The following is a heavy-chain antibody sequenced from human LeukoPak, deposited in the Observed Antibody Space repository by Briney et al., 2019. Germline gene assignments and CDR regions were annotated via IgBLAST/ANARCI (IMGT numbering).Heavy chain of an antibody. D-gene: IGHD3-22*01. V-gene: IGHV1-69*05. CDR2: IVPIFGTA. CDR3: AREVSERHYESSEAFWFDP. J-gene: IGHJ5*02. Sequence: GASVTVSCKASGGTFSSYAISWVRQAPGQGLEWMGGIVPIFGTANYAQKFQGRVTITTDESTSTAYIELSSLRSEDTAVYYCAREVSERHYESSEAFWFDPWGQGTLVTVSS. CDR1: GGTFSSYA.